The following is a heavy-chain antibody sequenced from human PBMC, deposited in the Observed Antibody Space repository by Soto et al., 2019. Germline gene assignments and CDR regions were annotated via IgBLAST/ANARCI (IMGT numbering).Heavy chain of an antibody. CDR3: ARVDSGSYVGY. CDR1: GYSFTGYH. CDR2: INPNSGGT. V-gene: IGHV1-2*02. Sequence: ASLKVACKASGYSFTGYHVDWGRQATGQGLEWMGWINPNSGGTNYAQKFQGRVTMTRDTSISTAYMELSRLRSDDTAVYYCARVDSGSYVGYWGQGTLVTVSS. J-gene: IGHJ4*02. D-gene: IGHD1-26*01.